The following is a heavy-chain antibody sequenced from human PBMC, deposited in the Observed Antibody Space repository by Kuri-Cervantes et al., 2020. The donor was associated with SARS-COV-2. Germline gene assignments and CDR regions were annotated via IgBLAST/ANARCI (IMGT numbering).Heavy chain of an antibody. CDR3: AREKLYSGSHIDY. CDR2: ISLDGSNK. V-gene: IGHV3-30-3*01. J-gene: IGHJ4*02. Sequence: GGSLRLSCAASRFTFSHYGVHWVRQAPGKGLEWVAVISLDGSNKYYGDSVKGRFTISRDNSKNMLYLQMDSLRADDTAVYYCAREKLYSGSHIDYWGQGTLVTVSS. D-gene: IGHD1-26*01. CDR1: RFTFSHYG.